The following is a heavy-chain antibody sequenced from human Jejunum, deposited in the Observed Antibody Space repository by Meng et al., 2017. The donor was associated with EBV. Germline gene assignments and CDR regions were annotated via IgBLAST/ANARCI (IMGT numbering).Heavy chain of an antibody. CDR2: IKSDGSGT. J-gene: IGHJ4*02. CDR1: GFTFSSYW. V-gene: IGHV3-74*01. Sequence: EVQLVEAGGGLVQPGGSLGLSCAASGFTFSSYWMHWARQAPGKGLVWVSRIKSDGSGTSYADPVEGRFTISRDNAKNTVYLQMNSLRGEDTAVYYCARDLIFGMGSYPLDSWGQGTLVTVSS. D-gene: IGHD3-10*01. CDR3: ARDLIFGMGSYPLDS.